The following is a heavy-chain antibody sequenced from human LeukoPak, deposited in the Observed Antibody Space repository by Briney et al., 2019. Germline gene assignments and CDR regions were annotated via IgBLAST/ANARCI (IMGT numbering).Heavy chain of an antibody. J-gene: IGHJ4*02. CDR2: INNDGGST. Sequence: RGSLRLSCAASGFTFSSYAMHWVRQAPGKGLEYVSAINNDGGSTYYANSVKGRFTISRDNSKNTLYLQMGSLRAEDMAVYYCVRPLSGTYWYYFDYWGQGTLVTVSS. CDR1: GFTFSSYA. CDR3: VRPLSGTYWYYFDY. D-gene: IGHD1-26*01. V-gene: IGHV3-64*01.